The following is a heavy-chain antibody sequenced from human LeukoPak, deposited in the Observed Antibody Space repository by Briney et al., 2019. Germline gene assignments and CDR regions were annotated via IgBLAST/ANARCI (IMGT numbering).Heavy chain of an antibody. CDR1: GFTFSSYA. CDR3: ARDISSGTLVWYYYYMDV. CDR2: ISYDGSNK. J-gene: IGHJ6*03. Sequence: PGGSLRLSCAASGFTFSSYAMHWVRQAPGKGLEWVAVISYDGSNKYYADSVKGRFTISRDNSKNSLYLQMNSLRAEDTAVYYCARDISSGTLVWYYYYMDVWGKGTTVTVSS. D-gene: IGHD3-22*01. V-gene: IGHV3-30*04.